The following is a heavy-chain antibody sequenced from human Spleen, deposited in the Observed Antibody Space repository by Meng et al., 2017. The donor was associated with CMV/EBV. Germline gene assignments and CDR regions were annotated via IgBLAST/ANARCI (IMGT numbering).Heavy chain of an antibody. CDR2: ISAYNGNT. CDR3: ARDYCSSTSCYLDY. V-gene: IGHV1-18*01. CDR1: AYTFTSYG. D-gene: IGHD2-2*01. Sequence: SAYTFTSYGISWVRQAPGQGLEWMGWISAYNGNTDYAQKLQGRVTMTTDTSTSTAYMGLRSLRSDDTAVYYCARDYCSSTSCYLDYWGQGTLVTVSS. J-gene: IGHJ4*02.